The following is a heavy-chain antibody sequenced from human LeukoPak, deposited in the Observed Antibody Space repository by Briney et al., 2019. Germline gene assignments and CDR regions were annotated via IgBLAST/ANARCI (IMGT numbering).Heavy chain of an antibody. V-gene: IGHV4-39*01. CDR3: ARPIPGYYYYYMDA. CDR1: GGSISSSSYY. J-gene: IGHJ6*03. CDR2: IYYSGST. D-gene: IGHD2-2*02. Sequence: SETLSLTCTVSGGSISSSSYYWGWIRQPPGKGLEWIGSIYYSGSTYYNPSLKSRVTISVDTSKNQFSLKLSSVTAADTAVYYCARPIPGYYYYYMDAWGKGTTVTVSS.